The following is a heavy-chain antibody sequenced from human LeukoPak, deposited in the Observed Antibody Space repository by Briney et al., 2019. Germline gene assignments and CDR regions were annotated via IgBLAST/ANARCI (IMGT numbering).Heavy chain of an antibody. CDR2: IFHSGST. CDR3: TRDWLEYSSSSGIGY. J-gene: IGHJ4*02. V-gene: IGHV4-4*02. CDR1: GGSISRGNW. D-gene: IGHD6-6*01. Sequence: PSETLSLTCAVSGGSISRGNWWSWVRQPPGKGLEWIGEIFHSGSTNYNPSLKSRVTISVNKSKNQFSLKLSSVTAADTAVYYCTRDWLEYSSSSGIGYWGQGTLVTVSS.